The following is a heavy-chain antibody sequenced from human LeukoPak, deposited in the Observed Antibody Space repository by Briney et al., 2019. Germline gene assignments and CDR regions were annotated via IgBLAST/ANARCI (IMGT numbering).Heavy chain of an antibody. J-gene: IGHJ4*02. D-gene: IGHD6-13*01. V-gene: IGHV3-74*01. CDR1: GFTFISYW. CDR3: ARISSWYKGGFDY. CDR2: ISTDGSST. Sequence: GGSLRLSCAASGFTFISYWLHWLRQAPGKGLVWVSRISTDGSSTTYADSVKGRFTISRDNAKNSLYLQMNSLRAEDTAVYYCARISSWYKGGFDYWGQGTLVTVSS.